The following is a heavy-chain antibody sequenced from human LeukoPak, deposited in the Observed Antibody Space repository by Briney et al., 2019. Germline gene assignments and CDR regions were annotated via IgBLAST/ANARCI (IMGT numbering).Heavy chain of an antibody. CDR3: ARDYDFWSGYQVDY. J-gene: IGHJ4*02. V-gene: IGHV1-18*01. D-gene: IGHD3-3*01. Sequence: ASVTVSFTASGYTFTSYGISWVRQAPGQGLEWMGWISAYNGNTNYAAKLQGRVTMTTDTSTSTAYIELRSLRSDDTAVYYCARDYDFWSGYQVDYWGQGTLVTVSS. CDR2: ISAYNGNT. CDR1: GYTFTSYG.